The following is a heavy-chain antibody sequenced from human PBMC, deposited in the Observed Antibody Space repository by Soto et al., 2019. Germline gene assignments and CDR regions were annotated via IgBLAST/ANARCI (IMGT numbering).Heavy chain of an antibody. CDR2: IYYSGST. CDR3: ARFCRYCSGGSCYDWFDP. J-gene: IGHJ5*02. D-gene: IGHD2-15*01. Sequence: ASETLSLTCTVSGGSISSGDYFWSWIRQPPGKGLEWIGSIYYSGSTYYNPSLKSRVTISVDTSKNHFSLKLSSVTAADTAVYYCARFCRYCSGGSCYDWFDPWGQGTLVTVSS. V-gene: IGHV4-39*01. CDR1: GGSISSGDYF.